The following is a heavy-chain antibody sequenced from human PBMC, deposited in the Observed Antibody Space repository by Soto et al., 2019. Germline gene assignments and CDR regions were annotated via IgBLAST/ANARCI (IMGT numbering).Heavy chain of an antibody. V-gene: IGHV4-39*01. J-gene: IGHJ4*02. CDR3: ARRPFAYSSSWSSPHHPVPEGRGY. Sequence: QLQLQESGPGLVKPSETLSLTCTVSGGSISSSSYYWGWIRQPPGKGLEWIGSIYYSGSTYYNPSLKSRVTISVDTSKNQFSLKLSSVTAADTAVYYCARRPFAYSSSWSSPHHPVPEGRGYWGQGTLVTVSS. CDR1: GGSISSSSYY. D-gene: IGHD6-13*01. CDR2: IYYSGST.